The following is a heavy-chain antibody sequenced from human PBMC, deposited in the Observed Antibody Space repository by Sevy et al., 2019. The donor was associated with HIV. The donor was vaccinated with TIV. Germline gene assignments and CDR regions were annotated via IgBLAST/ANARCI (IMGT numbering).Heavy chain of an antibody. V-gene: IGHV3-21*01. J-gene: IGHJ4*02. D-gene: IGHD1-7*01. CDR1: GFTFSSYS. CDR3: ARAFNSWNYDFDY. CDR2: ISSSSHII. Sequence: GGSLRLSCAASGFTFSSYSMNWVRQAPGKGLEWVSSISSSSHIIYYADSLKGRFTISRDNAKNSLHLQMNSLRAEDTAVYYCARAFNSWNYDFDYWGQGTLVTVSS.